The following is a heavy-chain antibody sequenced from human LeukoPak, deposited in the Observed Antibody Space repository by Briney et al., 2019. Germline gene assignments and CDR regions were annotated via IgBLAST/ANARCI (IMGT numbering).Heavy chain of an antibody. Sequence: PSETLSLTCTVSGDSLSSYYWSWIRPPLGKGLERISYIFYSGSTSYNPSIKSRVAISMNTSRNQFSLKLSSVTAADTAVYYCARGPGGGSYSDAFDIWGQGTMVTVSS. D-gene: IGHD1-26*01. V-gene: IGHV4-59*01. CDR3: ARGPGGGSYSDAFDI. CDR1: GDSLSSYY. CDR2: IFYSGST. J-gene: IGHJ3*02.